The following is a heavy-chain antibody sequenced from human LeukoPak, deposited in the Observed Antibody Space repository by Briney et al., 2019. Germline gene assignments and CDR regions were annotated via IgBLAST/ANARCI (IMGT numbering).Heavy chain of an antibody. V-gene: IGHV3-43*02. CDR3: AKDFQWDQFFDY. Sequence: GGSLRLSCAASGFTFDDYGMSWVRQAPGKGVEWVSLISGDGGRTYYEDSGKGRFNISRDNSKNSLYLQMNSLRTEDTALYYCAKDFQWDQFFDYWGQGTLVTVSS. CDR1: GFTFDDYG. D-gene: IGHD1-26*01. J-gene: IGHJ4*02. CDR2: ISGDGGRT.